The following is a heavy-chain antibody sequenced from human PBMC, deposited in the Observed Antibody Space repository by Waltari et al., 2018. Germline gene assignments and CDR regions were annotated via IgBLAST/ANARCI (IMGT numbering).Heavy chain of an antibody. CDR1: GGSFSGYY. CDR3: ARGRSAAAGNAGNWFDP. CDR2: INHDGST. Sequence: QVQLQQWGAGLLKPSETLSLTCAVYGGSFSGYYWSWIRQPPGKGLEWSGEINHDGSTNHNPSLKSRVTISVDTSKNQFSLKLSSVTAADTAVYYCARGRSAAAGNAGNWFDPWGQGTLVTVSS. V-gene: IGHV4-34*01. D-gene: IGHD6-13*01. J-gene: IGHJ5*02.